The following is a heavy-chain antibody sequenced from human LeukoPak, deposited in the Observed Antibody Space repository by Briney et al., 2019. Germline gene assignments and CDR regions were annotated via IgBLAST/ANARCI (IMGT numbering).Heavy chain of an antibody. CDR2: INPSGGGT. V-gene: IGHV1-46*01. J-gene: IGHJ5*02. Sequence: ASVKVSCKASGYTFTRYYMYCVPHTPRQGLEWRGIINPSGGGTSYAQKFQGRVTMTRDTSTSTVYMELSSLRADDTAVYYCARNYCSGGNCYYNWFDPWGQGTLVTVSS. CDR3: ARNYCSGGNCYYNWFDP. CDR1: GYTFTRYY. D-gene: IGHD2-15*01.